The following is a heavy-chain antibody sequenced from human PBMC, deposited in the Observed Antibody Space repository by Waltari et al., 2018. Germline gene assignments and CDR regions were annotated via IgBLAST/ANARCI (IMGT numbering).Heavy chain of an antibody. Sequence: EGQLVESGGTLVQPGGSLRLTGAASGFTLIGYEMNWVRQAPGKGLEWISYISVGGHTIDYADSVKGRFTISRDNAENSLFLQMDSLRVDDTAIYYCARDIGFCSGNNCFSVLWGQGTLVTVSS. CDR1: GFTLIGYE. V-gene: IGHV3-48*03. CDR3: ARDIGFCSGNNCFSVL. CDR2: ISVGGHTI. D-gene: IGHD2-15*01. J-gene: IGHJ4*02.